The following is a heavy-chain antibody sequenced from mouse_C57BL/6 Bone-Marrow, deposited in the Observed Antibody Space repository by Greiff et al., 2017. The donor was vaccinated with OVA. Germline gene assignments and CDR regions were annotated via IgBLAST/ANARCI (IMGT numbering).Heavy chain of an antibody. CDR1: GFNIKDDY. D-gene: IGHD1-2*01. CDR2: IDPENGDT. J-gene: IGHJ2*01. V-gene: IGHV14-4*01. Sequence: VQLQQSGAELVRPGASVKLSCTASGFNIKDDYMHWVKQRPEQGLEWIGWIDPENGDTEYASKFQGKATITAETSSNTAYLQLSSLTSEDTAVYYCTTGYTPDYWGQGTTLTVSS. CDR3: TTGYTPDY.